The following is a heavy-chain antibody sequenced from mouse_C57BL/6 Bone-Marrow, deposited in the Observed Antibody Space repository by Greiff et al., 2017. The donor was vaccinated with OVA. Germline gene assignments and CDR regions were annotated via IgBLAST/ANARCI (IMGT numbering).Heavy chain of an antibody. CDR3: ARKEILPNYYAMDY. Sequence: HVQLQPPWTELVKPGASVKLSCKASGYTFTSYWMHWVKQRPGQVLEWIGNINPSNGGTNYNEKFKSKATLTVDKSSSTAYMQLSSLTSEDSAVYYGARKEILPNYYAMDYWGQGTSVTVSA. V-gene: IGHV1-53*01. D-gene: IGHD1-1*01. CDR2: INPSNGGT. J-gene: IGHJ4*01. CDR1: GYTFTSYW.